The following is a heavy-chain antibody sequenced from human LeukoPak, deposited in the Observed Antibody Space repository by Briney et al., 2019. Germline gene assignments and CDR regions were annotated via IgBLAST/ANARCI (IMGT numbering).Heavy chain of an antibody. CDR1: EFIFSSYT. CDR2: ISTSGTHI. CDR3: AREGGNGWYSGWFDP. J-gene: IGHJ5*02. Sequence: GGSLRLSCAASEFIFSSYTMNWVRQVPGKGLEWVSSISTSGTHIYYAGSVKGRFTVSRDNAKNSLYLQMNSLRAEDTAVYYCAREGGNGWYSGWFDPWGQGILVTVSS. D-gene: IGHD6-19*01. V-gene: IGHV3-21*01.